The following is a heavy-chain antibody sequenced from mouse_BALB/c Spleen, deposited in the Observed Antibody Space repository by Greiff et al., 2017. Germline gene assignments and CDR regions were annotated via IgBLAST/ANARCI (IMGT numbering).Heavy chain of an antibody. V-gene: IGHV1-5*01. CDR2: IYPGNSDT. J-gene: IGHJ4*01. Sequence: VQLQQSGTVLARPGASVKMSCKASGYTFTSYWMHWVQQRPGQGLEWIGAIYPGNSDTSYNQKFKGKAKLTAVTSTSTAYMELSSLTNEDSAVYYCTRPDDGYSSAMDYWGQGTSVTVSS. D-gene: IGHD2-3*01. CDR1: GYTFTSYW. CDR3: TRPDDGYSSAMDY.